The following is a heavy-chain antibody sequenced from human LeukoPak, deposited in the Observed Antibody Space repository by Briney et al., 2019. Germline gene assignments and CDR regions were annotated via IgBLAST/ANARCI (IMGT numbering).Heavy chain of an antibody. V-gene: IGHV1-8*01. Sequence: ASVKVSCKASGYTYTGYDINWVRQATGQGLEWMGWMNPNSGNTGYAQKFQGRVTMTRNTSISTAYMELSSLRSEDTAVYYCARGTRIAVAGMDEYYFDYWGQGTLVTVSS. CDR3: ARGTRIAVAGMDEYYFDY. CDR1: GYTYTGYD. CDR2: MNPNSGNT. J-gene: IGHJ4*02. D-gene: IGHD6-19*01.